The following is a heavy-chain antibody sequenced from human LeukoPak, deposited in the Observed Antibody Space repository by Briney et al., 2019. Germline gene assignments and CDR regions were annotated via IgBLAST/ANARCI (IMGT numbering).Heavy chain of an antibody. CDR1: GFTVSTNY. Sequence: GGSLRLSCAASGFTVSTNYMTWVRQAPGKGLESVSVIYDNGNTYYADSVKGRFTISRDSSKNILYLQMNSLRVEYSAVYYCTRAEDINDSSPFDYWGQGTLVTVSS. V-gene: IGHV3-66*01. J-gene: IGHJ4*02. CDR3: TRAEDINDSSPFDY. D-gene: IGHD3-22*01. CDR2: IYDNGNT.